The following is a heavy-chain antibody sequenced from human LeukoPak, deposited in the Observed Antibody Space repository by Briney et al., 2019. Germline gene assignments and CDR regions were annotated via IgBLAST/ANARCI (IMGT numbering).Heavy chain of an antibody. V-gene: IGHV1-46*01. CDR3: AREVVAAAGSYYFDY. Sequence: GASVKVSCKASGYTFTSYYMHWVRQAPGQGLEWMGIINPSGGSTSYAQKFQGGVTMTRDTSTSTVYMELSSLRSEDTAVYYCAREVVAAAGSYYFDYWGQGTLVTVSS. D-gene: IGHD6-13*01. CDR1: GYTFTSYY. J-gene: IGHJ4*02. CDR2: INPSGGST.